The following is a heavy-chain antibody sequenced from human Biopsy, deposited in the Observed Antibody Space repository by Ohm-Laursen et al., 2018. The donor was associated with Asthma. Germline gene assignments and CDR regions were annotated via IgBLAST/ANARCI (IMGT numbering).Heavy chain of an antibody. CDR1: GFMFRSFG. CDR3: AKRRGYSGHDNDY. J-gene: IGHJ4*02. CDR2: ISYDGNHK. V-gene: IGHV3-30*18. Sequence: SLRLSCTASGFMFRSFGMHWDRQAPGKGLEWVAVISYDGNHKFYEDSVKGRFTISRDNSKNTLYLQMNSLRTEDTAVYYCAKRRGYSGHDNDYWGQGTLVIVSS. D-gene: IGHD5-12*01.